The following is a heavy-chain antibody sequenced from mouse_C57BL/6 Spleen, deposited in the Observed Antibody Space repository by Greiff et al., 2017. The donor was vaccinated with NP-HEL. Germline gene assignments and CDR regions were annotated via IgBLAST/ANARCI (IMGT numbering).Heavy chain of an antibody. D-gene: IGHD2-3*01. Sequence: EVNVVESGGDLVKPGGSLKLSCAASGFTFSSYGMSWVRQTPDKRLEWVATISSGGSYTYYPDSVKGRFTISRDNAKNTLYLQMSSLKSEDTAMYYCAKADGYYAMDYWGQGTSVTVSS. CDR1: GFTFSSYG. V-gene: IGHV5-6*01. J-gene: IGHJ4*01. CDR2: ISSGGSYT. CDR3: AKADGYYAMDY.